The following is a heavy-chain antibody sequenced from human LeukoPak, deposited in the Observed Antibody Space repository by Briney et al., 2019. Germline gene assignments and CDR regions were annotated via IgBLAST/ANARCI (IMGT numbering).Heavy chain of an antibody. CDR3: ARHKYASHFDY. D-gene: IGHD2-8*01. J-gene: IGHJ4*02. CDR1: GGSISSYY. CDR2: IYYSGST. V-gene: IGHV4-59*08. Sequence: TSETLSLTCTVSGGSISSYYWNWIRQPPGKGLEWIGYIYYSGSTNYNPSLKSRVTISVDTSKNQFSLKLSSVTAADTAVYYCARHKYASHFDYWGQGTLVTVSS.